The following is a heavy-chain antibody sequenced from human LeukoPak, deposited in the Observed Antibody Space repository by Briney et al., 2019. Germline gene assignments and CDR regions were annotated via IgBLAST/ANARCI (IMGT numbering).Heavy chain of an antibody. CDR1: GGSISSHY. J-gene: IGHJ5*02. CDR3: ARLYDSSGYTNWLDP. D-gene: IGHD3-22*01. CDR2: IYYSGSS. Sequence: SETLSLTCTVSGGSISSHYWSWIRQPPGKGLEWIGYIYYSGSSKYNPSLKSRVTISVDTSKNQFSLKLSSVTAADTAVYYWARLYDSSGYTNWLDPWGQGTLVTVSS. V-gene: IGHV4-59*11.